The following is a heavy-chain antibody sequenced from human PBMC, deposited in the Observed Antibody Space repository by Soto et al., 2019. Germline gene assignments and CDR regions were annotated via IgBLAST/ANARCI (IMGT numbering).Heavy chain of an antibody. V-gene: IGHV3-23*01. D-gene: IGHD6-13*01. CDR1: GFAFSSYA. J-gene: IGHJ5*02. CDR3: AKDKQKLVLNWFDP. Sequence: GGSLRLSCAASGFAFSSYAMSWVRQAPGKGLEWVSAISGSGGSTYYADSVKGRFTISRDNSKNTLYLQMNSLRAEDTAVYYCAKDKQKLVLNWFDPWGQGTLVTVSS. CDR2: ISGSGGST.